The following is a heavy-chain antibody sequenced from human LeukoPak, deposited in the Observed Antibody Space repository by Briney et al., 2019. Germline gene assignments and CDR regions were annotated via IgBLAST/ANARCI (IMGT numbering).Heavy chain of an antibody. D-gene: IGHD3-10*01. CDR3: ARGGGYSEFDY. J-gene: IGHJ4*02. CDR2: IYHSGST. Sequence: PSETLSLTCAVSGYSISSGYYWGWIRQPPGKGLEWIGSIYHSGSTYYNPSLKSRVTISVDTSKNQFSLKLSSVTAADTAVYYCARGGGYSEFDYWGQGTLVTVSS. CDR1: GYSISSGYY. V-gene: IGHV4-38-2*01.